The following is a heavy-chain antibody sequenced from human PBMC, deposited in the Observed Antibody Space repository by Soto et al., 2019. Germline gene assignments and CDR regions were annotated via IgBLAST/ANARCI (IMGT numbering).Heavy chain of an antibody. Sequence: EVQLVESGGGLVQPGGSLRLSCAASGFSVSSNSMNWVRQALGKGLEWVALIYSGGSTYYADSVKGRFTISKDTSKNTLYLQVNSLRAEDMAVYYCATDRGGSLDFWGQGTLVTVSS. CDR2: IYSGGST. CDR1: GFSVSSNS. V-gene: IGHV3-66*01. CDR3: ATDRGGSLDF. J-gene: IGHJ4*02. D-gene: IGHD3-16*01.